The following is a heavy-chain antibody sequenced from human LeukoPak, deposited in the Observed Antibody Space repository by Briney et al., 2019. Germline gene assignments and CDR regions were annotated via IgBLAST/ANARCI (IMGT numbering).Heavy chain of an antibody. D-gene: IGHD2-15*01. V-gene: IGHV1-46*01. CDR3: ARVIGCSGGSCYAPGDY. CDR1: GYTFTSYY. J-gene: IGHJ4*02. Sequence: ASVKVSCKASGYTFTSYYMHWVRQAPGQGLEWMGIINPSGGSTSYAQKFQGRVTMTRDTSTSTAYMELRSLRSDDTAVYYCARVIGCSGGSCYAPGDYWGQGTLVTVSS. CDR2: INPSGGST.